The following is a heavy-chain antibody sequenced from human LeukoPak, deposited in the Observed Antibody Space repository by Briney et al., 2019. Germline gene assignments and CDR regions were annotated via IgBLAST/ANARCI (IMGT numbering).Heavy chain of an antibody. CDR2: ISYDGSNK. CDR3: ARDGRSGSNYGRVDY. CDR1: GFTFSSYA. D-gene: IGHD1-26*01. Sequence: GGSLRLSCVASGFTFSSYAMHWVRQAPGKGLEWVTVISYDGSNKYYADSVKGRFTISRDNSKNTLYLQMNSLRAEDTAVYYCARDGRSGSNYGRVDYWGQGTLVTVSS. J-gene: IGHJ4*02. V-gene: IGHV3-30*04.